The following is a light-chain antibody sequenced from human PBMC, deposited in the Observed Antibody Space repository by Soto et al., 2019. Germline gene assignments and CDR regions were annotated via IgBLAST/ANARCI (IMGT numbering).Light chain of an antibody. Sequence: EIVMTQSPATLSVSPGESATLSCRASPSVGSNLAWYQQKPGQSPRLLIYDASTRATGIPARFSGGGSGTEFTLTSDSLQSEDFAVYFCRQYNHWPSFGQGTKL. V-gene: IGKV3-15*01. J-gene: IGKJ2*01. CDR1: PSVGSN. CDR3: RQYNHWPS. CDR2: DAS.